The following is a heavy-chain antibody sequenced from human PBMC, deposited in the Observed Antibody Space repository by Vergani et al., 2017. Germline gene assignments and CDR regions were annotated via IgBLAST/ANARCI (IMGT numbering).Heavy chain of an antibody. CDR1: GGSISSYY. CDR2: IYYSGST. V-gene: IGHV4-59*01. D-gene: IGHD6-25*01. J-gene: IGHJ5*02. Sequence: QVQLQESGPGLVKPSETLSLTCTVSGGSISSYYWSWIRQPPGKGLEWIGYIYYSGSTNYNPSLKSRVTISVDTSKNQFSLKLSSVTAADTAVYYCARYPVGAASWFDPWGQGTLVTVSS. CDR3: ARYPVGAASWFDP.